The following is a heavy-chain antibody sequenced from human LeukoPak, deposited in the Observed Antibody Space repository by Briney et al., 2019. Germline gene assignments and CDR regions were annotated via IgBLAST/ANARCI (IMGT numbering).Heavy chain of an antibody. Sequence: ASVKVSCKVSGYTLTELSMHWVRQAPGQGLEWMGWINPNSGGTNYAQKFQGRVTMTRGTSITTAYLELSGLTSDDTAMYYCAKVRDRLSSFYPAAWGQGTLVTASS. CDR1: GYTLTELS. D-gene: IGHD6-13*01. CDR2: INPNSGGT. J-gene: IGHJ4*02. V-gene: IGHV1-2*02. CDR3: AKVRDRLSSFYPAA.